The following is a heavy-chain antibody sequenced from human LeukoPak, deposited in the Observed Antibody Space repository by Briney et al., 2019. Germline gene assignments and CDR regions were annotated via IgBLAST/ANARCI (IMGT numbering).Heavy chain of an antibody. Sequence: GGSLRLSCAASGFTFSSYAMSWVRQAPGKGLEWVSAISGSGGSTYYADSVKGRFTISRDNSKNTLYLQMNSLRAEDTAVYYCAKDPGGDGDYAGWFDPWGQGTLVTVSS. V-gene: IGHV3-23*01. CDR2: ISGSGGST. CDR3: AKDPGGDGDYAGWFDP. J-gene: IGHJ5*02. D-gene: IGHD4-17*01. CDR1: GFTFSSYA.